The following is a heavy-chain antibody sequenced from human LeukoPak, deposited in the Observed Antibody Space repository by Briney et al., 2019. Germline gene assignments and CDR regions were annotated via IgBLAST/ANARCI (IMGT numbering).Heavy chain of an antibody. J-gene: IGHJ3*01. D-gene: IGHD3-3*01. CDR3: TREGGEVDYTAFDL. CDR1: GFIFSAYI. V-gene: IGHV3-72*01. CDR2: TRKKNAGYTT. Sequence: GGSLRLSCAASGFIFSAYIMDWVRQAPGKGLEWIGRTRKKNAGYTTEYAASVKGRFVVSRDDSKASVFLQMTSVETEDTAVYYCTREGGEVDYTAFDLWGQGTMVTVSS.